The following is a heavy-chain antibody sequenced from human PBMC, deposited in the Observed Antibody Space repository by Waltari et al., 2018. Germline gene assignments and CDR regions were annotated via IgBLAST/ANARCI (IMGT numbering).Heavy chain of an antibody. CDR3: ARPGHLRYCSGGTCFLEY. CDR2: MSYDGSNK. V-gene: IGHV3-30*04. D-gene: IGHD2-15*01. J-gene: IGHJ4*02. Sequence: QVQLVESGGGVVQPGRSLRLSCAASGFSFSSYAMHWVRQAPGKGLEWVAVMSYDGSNKNYADSVKGRFTISRDNSKNTLHLQMDSLRPEDTDVYYCARPGHLRYCSGGTCFLEYWGQGTLVTVSS. CDR1: GFSFSSYA.